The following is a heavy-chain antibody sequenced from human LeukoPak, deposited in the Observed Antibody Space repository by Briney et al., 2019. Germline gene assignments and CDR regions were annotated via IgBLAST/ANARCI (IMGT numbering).Heavy chain of an antibody. CDR1: GFTFSSYS. CDR3: ASGRPGIAVAVVYFDY. CDR2: ITSSSSTI. V-gene: IGHV3-48*02. Sequence: PGGSLRLSCAASGFTFSSYSMNWVRQAPGKRLEWVSYITSSSSTIYYAASVNGRFTISRDNAKNSLYLQMNSLRDEDTAVYYCASGRPGIAVAVVYFDYWGQGTLVTVSS. D-gene: IGHD6-19*01. J-gene: IGHJ4*02.